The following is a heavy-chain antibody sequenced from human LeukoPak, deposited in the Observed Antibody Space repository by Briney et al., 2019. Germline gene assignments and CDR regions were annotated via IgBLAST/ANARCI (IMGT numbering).Heavy chain of an antibody. Sequence: SETLSLTCTVSGGSISSYYWSWIRQPPGKGLEWIGEINHSGSTNYNPSLKSRVTISVDTSKNQFSLKLSSVTAADTAVYYCATRRAHDSSGYYGAWGQGTLVTVSS. V-gene: IGHV4-34*01. D-gene: IGHD3-22*01. CDR1: GGSISSYY. J-gene: IGHJ5*02. CDR2: INHSGST. CDR3: ATRRAHDSSGYYGA.